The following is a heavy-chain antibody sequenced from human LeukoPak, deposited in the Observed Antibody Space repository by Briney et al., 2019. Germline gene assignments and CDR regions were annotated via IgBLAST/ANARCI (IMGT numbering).Heavy chain of an antibody. CDR2: ISSSSSYI. CDR3: AREGSYPPYYFDY. Sequence: PGGSLRLSCAASGFTFSSYSMNWVRQAPGKGLEWVSSISSSSSYIYYADSVKGRFTISRDNAKNSLYLQMNSLRAEDTAVYYCAREGSYPPYYFDYWGQGTLVTVSS. V-gene: IGHV3-21*01. D-gene: IGHD1-26*01. J-gene: IGHJ4*02. CDR1: GFTFSSYS.